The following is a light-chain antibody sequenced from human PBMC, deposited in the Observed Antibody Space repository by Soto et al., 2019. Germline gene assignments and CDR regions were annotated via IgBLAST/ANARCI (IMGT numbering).Light chain of an antibody. Sequence: DIQMTPSPSTPSASVVDRVTITCRASQSISSWLAWYQQKPGKAPKLLIYKASSLESGVPSRFSGSGSGTEFTLTISSLQPDDFATYYCQQYNSYSLLTFGGGTKVDIK. V-gene: IGKV1-5*03. CDR2: KAS. CDR1: QSISSW. J-gene: IGKJ4*01. CDR3: QQYNSYSLLT.